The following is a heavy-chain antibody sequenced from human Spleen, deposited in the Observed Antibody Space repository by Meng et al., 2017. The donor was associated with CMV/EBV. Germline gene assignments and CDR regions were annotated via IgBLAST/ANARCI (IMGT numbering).Heavy chain of an antibody. J-gene: IGHJ5*02. CDR2: ISSSSSYT. Sequence: VGSVECGGGLVKPGGSLGLSCAASGFTFSDYYMSWIRQAPGKGLEWVSYISSSSSYTNYADSVKGRFTISRDNAKNSLYLQMNSLRAEDTAVYYCARENTGAAAWFDPWGQGTLVTVSS. D-gene: IGHD6-19*01. V-gene: IGHV3-11*06. CDR3: ARENTGAAAWFDP. CDR1: GFTFSDYY.